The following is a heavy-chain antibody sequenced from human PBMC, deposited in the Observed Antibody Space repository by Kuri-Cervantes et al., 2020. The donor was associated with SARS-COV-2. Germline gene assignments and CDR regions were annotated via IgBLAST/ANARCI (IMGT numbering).Heavy chain of an antibody. CDR1: GYTFSDYY. Sequence: ASVKVSCKASGYTFSDYYLHWVRQAPGQGLEWMGWINPKNNDTNYAQNFHGRVTITGDTSISTAYMELSRLRSDDTAVYYCARGGVRIAARLRDYYYGMDVWGQGTTVTVSS. V-gene: IGHV1-2*02. D-gene: IGHD6-6*01. CDR2: INPKNNDT. CDR3: ARGGVRIAARLRDYYYGMDV. J-gene: IGHJ6*02.